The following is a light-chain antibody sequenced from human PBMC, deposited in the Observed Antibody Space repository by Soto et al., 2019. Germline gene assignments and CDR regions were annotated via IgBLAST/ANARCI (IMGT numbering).Light chain of an antibody. Sequence: DIQMTQSPSSLSAFVGDRVTITCQASQDINIYLNWYQQKPGKAPKLLIYDASNLATGVPSKFSGSGSETHFTFTISSLQPEDIATYFGQEYGNLPLTFGGGTKVEIK. J-gene: IGKJ4*01. V-gene: IGKV1-33*01. CDR3: QEYGNLPLT. CDR2: DAS. CDR1: QDINIY.